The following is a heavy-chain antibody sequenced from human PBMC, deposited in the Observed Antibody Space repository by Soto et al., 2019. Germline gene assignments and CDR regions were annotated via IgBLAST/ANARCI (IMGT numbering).Heavy chain of an antibody. J-gene: IGHJ3*02. CDR3: AREALGYCSGGSCSLRNAFDI. V-gene: IGHV3-30-3*01. Sequence: GGSLRLSCAASGFTFSSYAIHWVRQAPGKGLEWVAVISYDGSNKYYADSVKGRFTISRDNSKNTLYLQMNSLRAEDTAVYYCAREALGYCSGGSCSLRNAFDIWGQGTMVTVSS. D-gene: IGHD2-15*01. CDR1: GFTFSSYA. CDR2: ISYDGSNK.